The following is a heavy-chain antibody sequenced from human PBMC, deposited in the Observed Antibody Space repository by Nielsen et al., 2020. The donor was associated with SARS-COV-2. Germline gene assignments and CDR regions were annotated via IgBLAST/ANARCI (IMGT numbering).Heavy chain of an antibody. D-gene: IGHD3-3*01. CDR1: GFTFSSYW. J-gene: IGHJ4*02. CDR2: INSDGSST. Sequence: GESLQISCAASGFTFSSYWMHWVRQAPGKGLVWVSRINSDGSSTSYADSVKGRFTISRDNAKNSLYLQMNSLRAEDTAVYYCVRDSSVVIWSGYPVDWGQGTLVTVSS. V-gene: IGHV3-74*01. CDR3: VRDSSVVIWSGYPVD.